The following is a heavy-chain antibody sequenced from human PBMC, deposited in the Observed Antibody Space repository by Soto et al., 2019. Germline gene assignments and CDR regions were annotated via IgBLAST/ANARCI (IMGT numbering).Heavy chain of an antibody. CDR1: GDTFTSYH. Sequence: VQLVQSGAEVKKPGASGKVSCKTSGDTFTSYHISWVRQAPGQGLEWMGWISAYNTNTNYAQKFQGRVTMTTDTLTSTAYMELRSLRSDDTAVYYCARDTPPTDYWGQGTLVTVSS. V-gene: IGHV1-18*01. CDR2: ISAYNTNT. CDR3: ARDTPPTDY. J-gene: IGHJ4*02.